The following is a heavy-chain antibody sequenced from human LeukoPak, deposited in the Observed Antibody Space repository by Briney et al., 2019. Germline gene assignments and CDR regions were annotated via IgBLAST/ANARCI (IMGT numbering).Heavy chain of an antibody. CDR3: ARSSGWWSLDY. D-gene: IGHD6-19*01. CDR2: IYSGGST. CDR1: GFTVSSNY. J-gene: IGHJ4*02. Sequence: GGSLRLSCAASGFTVSSNYMSWVRQAPGKGLEWVSVIYSGGSTYYSDSVKGRFTISRDNSKNTLFLQMNSLRAEDTAVYYCARSSGWWSLDYWGQGTLVTVSS. V-gene: IGHV3-53*01.